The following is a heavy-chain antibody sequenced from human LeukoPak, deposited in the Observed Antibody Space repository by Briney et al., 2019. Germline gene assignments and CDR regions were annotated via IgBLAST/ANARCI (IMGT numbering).Heavy chain of an antibody. CDR3: ARANYYDSSGYSLYYFDY. CDR1: GYTFTSYY. Sequence: APVKSSCKASGYTFTSYYMHWVRQAPGQGLEWMGIINPGGGSTSYAQKFQGRVTMTRDTSTSTVYMELSSLRSEDTAVYYCARANYYDSSGYSLYYFDYWGQGTVIVASS. CDR2: INPGGGST. D-gene: IGHD3-22*01. V-gene: IGHV1-46*01. J-gene: IGHJ4*02.